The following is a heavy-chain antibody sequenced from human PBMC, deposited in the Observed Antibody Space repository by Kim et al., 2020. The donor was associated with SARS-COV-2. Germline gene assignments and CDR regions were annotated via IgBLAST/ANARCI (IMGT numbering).Heavy chain of an antibody. CDR2: IYTSGST. CDR1: GGSISSYY. D-gene: IGHD2-2*03. J-gene: IGHJ6*02. Sequence: SETLSLTCTVSGGSISSYYWSWIRQPAGKGLEWIGRIYTSGSTNYNPSLKSRVTMSVDTSKNQFSLKLSSVTAADTAVYYCARDGVFGYCSSTSCYINYYYYGMDVWGQGTTVTVSS. V-gene: IGHV4-4*07. CDR3: ARDGVFGYCSSTSCYINYYYYGMDV.